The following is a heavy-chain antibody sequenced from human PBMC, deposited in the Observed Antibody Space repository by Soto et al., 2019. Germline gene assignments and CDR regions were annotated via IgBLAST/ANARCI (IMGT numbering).Heavy chain of an antibody. D-gene: IGHD5-18*01. CDR1: GYNFNTYW. CDR3: ARLLGYSYGYQEFFDS. V-gene: IGHV5-51*01. J-gene: IGHJ4*02. Sequence: PGESLKISCTGSGYNFNTYWIGWVRQMPGKGLEWMGIIYPGDFDTRYSQSFQGHLTMSVDKSINTAYLQWSSLETSGTAMYYCARLLGYSYGYQEFFDSWGQGTPVTVSS. CDR2: IYPGDFDT.